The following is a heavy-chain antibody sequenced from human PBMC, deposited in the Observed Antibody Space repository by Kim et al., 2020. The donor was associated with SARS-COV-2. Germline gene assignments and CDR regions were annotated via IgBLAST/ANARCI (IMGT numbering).Heavy chain of an antibody. D-gene: IGHD3-10*01. CDR1: GDSISSSSHY. CDR2: IYYRGST. V-gene: IGHV4-39*01. J-gene: IGHJ4*02. Sequence: SETLSLTCTVSGDSISSSSHYWTCLPQTPGNGLQWIASIYYRGSTYYNPSLKRRVTMSVDTSESQFYLTLDSVTAAVTAVYYCARHVPPSSYYGSGNYHNFFDHWGKATLVPVSS. CDR3: ARHVPPSSYYGSGNYHNFFDH.